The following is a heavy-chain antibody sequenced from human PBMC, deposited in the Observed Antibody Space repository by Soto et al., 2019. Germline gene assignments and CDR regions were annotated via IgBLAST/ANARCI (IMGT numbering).Heavy chain of an antibody. V-gene: IGHV1-46*01. CDR1: GYTFTSNN. J-gene: IGHJ5*02. D-gene: IGHD6-13*01. Sequence: ASVKVSCKASGYTFTSNNIHWVRRAPGQGLEWMGRINPSSGGTIYAQKFQGRVSMTRDTSTSTVDMELSSRRSDDTAVYYGERDIAADGRGRWFDPWGQGRVVTV. CDR2: INPSSGGT. CDR3: ERDIAADGRGRWFDP.